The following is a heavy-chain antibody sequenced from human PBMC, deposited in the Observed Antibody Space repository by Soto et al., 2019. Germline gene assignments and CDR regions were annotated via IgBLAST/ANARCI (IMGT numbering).Heavy chain of an antibody. Sequence: ASVKGSWKGSGYTFSRDGISWGRQAPGQGLEWMGWISGYNGDTKYAQKVQGRVTMTIDTSTYTAYMELRSLTSDDTAIYYCAKNGQPPYYYYGMDVWGQGTTVTVSS. CDR1: GYTFSRDG. CDR2: ISGYNGDT. CDR3: AKNGQPPYYYYGMDV. V-gene: IGHV1-18*01. J-gene: IGHJ6*02. D-gene: IGHD2-8*01.